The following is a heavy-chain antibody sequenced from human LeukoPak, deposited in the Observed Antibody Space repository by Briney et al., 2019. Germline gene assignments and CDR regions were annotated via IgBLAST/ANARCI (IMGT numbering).Heavy chain of an antibody. D-gene: IGHD6-13*01. V-gene: IGHV3-9*01. J-gene: IGHJ4*02. Sequence: PGGSLRLSCAASGFTFDDYAMHWVRQAPGKGLEWVSGISWNSGSIVYADSVKGRFTISRDNAKNSLYLQMNSLRAEDTALYYCARLLRNIAAAVYYFDYWGQGTLVTVSS. CDR3: ARLLRNIAAAVYYFDY. CDR2: ISWNSGSI. CDR1: GFTFDDYA.